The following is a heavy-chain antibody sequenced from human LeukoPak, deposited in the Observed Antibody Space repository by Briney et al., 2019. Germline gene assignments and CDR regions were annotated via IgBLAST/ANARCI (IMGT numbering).Heavy chain of an antibody. Sequence: GRSLRLSCTASGLTFGDYAMSWVRQAPGKGLEWVSFIRSKAYGGTTEYAASVKGRFIISRDDSKSIACLQMNSLKTEDTAVYYCSRVRYCSGRSCYFGAFDIWGQGTMVTVSS. CDR3: SRVRYCSGRSCYFGAFDI. CDR1: GLTFGDYA. V-gene: IGHV3-49*04. J-gene: IGHJ3*02. D-gene: IGHD2-15*01. CDR2: IRSKAYGGTT.